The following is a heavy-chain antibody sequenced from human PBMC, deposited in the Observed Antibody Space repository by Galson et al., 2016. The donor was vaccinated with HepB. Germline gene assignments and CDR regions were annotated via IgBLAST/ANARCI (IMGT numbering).Heavy chain of an antibody. CDR3: VRDKRHGLDV. J-gene: IGHJ6*02. D-gene: IGHD1-1*01. CDR1: GGTFSSYS. Sequence: SVKVSCKASGGTFSSYSINWVRQAPGQGLEWMGWISANSGDTQYSEKLQGRVTMTTDASTTTAYMELRTLRSDDTAVYCCVRDKRHGLDVWGQGTTVTVSS. CDR2: ISANSGDT. V-gene: IGHV1-18*01.